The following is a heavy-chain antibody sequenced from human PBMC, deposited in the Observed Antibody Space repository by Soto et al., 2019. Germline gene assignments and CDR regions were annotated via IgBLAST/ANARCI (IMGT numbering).Heavy chain of an antibody. D-gene: IGHD1-26*01. V-gene: IGHV1-69*13. CDR3: ARGIVGSIPYFDY. CDR1: GGTFSSYA. Sequence: SVKVSCKASGGTFSSYAISWVRQAPGQGLEWMGGIIPIFGTANYAQKFKGRVTITADESTSTAYMELSSLRSEDTAVYYCARGIVGSIPYFDYWGQGTMVTVSS. J-gene: IGHJ4*02. CDR2: IIPIFGTA.